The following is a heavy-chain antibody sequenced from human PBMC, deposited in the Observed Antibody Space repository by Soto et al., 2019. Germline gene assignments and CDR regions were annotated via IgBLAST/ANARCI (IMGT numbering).Heavy chain of an antibody. J-gene: IGHJ5*02. CDR3: AKDPLYGWFDP. Sequence: SETLSLTCTVSGGSISGGGYYWSWIRQHPGKGLEWIGFITDSGSTYYNPSLKSRVTISVDTSRNQFSLNLNSVTAADTAVYYCAKDPLYGWFDPWGQGTLVTVSS. CDR1: GGSISGGGYY. CDR2: ITDSGST. V-gene: IGHV4-31*03. D-gene: IGHD2-2*02.